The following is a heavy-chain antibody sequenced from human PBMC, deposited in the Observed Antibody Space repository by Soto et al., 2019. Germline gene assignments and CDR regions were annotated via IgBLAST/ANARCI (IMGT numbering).Heavy chain of an antibody. D-gene: IGHD2-8*01. CDR3: ATPLLYCPKGICFDL. Sequence: QLQLQESGPGQVKPSETLSLSCTVSGGSMSSSSYFCGWMRQPPGKGLEWLGTIYYSGDTLYNPCPKSRVTTSIDTSTNQVSVKLSAVTAADTAVYYCATPLLYCPKGICFDLWGQGTLVTVSS. CDR1: GGSMSSSSYF. V-gene: IGHV4-39*01. CDR2: IYYSGDT. J-gene: IGHJ4*02.